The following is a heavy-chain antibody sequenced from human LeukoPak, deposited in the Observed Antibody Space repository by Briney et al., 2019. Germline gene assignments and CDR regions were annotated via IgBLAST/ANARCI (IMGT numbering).Heavy chain of an antibody. J-gene: IGHJ4*02. CDR1: GGTFSSYA. Sequence: ASVKVSCKASGGTFSSYAISWVRQAPGQGLEWMGRIIPILGIANYAQKFQGRVTITADKSTSTAYMELSSLRSEDTAIYYCARDFWMAAAGIFHLWGQGSLVTVSS. D-gene: IGHD6-13*01. CDR2: IIPILGIA. CDR3: ARDFWMAAAGIFHL. V-gene: IGHV1-69*04.